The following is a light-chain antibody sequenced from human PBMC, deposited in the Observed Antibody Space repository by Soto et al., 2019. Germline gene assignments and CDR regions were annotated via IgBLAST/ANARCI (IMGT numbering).Light chain of an antibody. J-gene: IGLJ3*02. V-gene: IGLV1-40*01. CDR1: TSNIGAGYD. Sequence: VLTQPPSVSGAPGQRVTISCTGSTSNIGAGYDVHWYQQLPGTAPKLLIYSNDNRPSGVPDRFSGSKSGTSASLTFTGLQADDEADYYCQSYDGSLSGRGVFGGGTKLTVL. CDR3: QSYDGSLSGRGV. CDR2: SND.